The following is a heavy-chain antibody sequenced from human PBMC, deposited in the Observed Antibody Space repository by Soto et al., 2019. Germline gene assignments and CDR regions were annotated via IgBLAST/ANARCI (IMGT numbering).Heavy chain of an antibody. Sequence: ASVKVSCKASGYTFTSYAMHWVRQAPGQRLEWMGWINAGNGNTKYSQKFQGRVSITRDTSASTAYMELSSLRSEDTAVYFWTCFKGTHYYDGMDVWGHGTMVTVSS. V-gene: IGHV1-3*01. D-gene: IGHD1-7*01. CDR2: INAGNGNT. CDR1: GYTFTSYA. CDR3: TCFKGTHYYDGMDV. J-gene: IGHJ6*02.